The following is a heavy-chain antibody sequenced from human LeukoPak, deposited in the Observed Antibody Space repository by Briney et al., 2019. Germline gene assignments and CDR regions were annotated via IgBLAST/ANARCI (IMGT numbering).Heavy chain of an antibody. CDR2: INHSGST. D-gene: IGHD7-27*01. CDR1: GGSFSGYY. CDR3: ARGKLGTGPYYFDY. V-gene: IGHV4-34*01. J-gene: IGHJ4*02. Sequence: SETLSLTCAVYGGSFSGYYWSRIRQPPGKGLEWIGEINHSGSTNYNPSLKSRVTISVDTSKNQFSLKLSSVTAADTAVYYCARGKLGTGPYYFDYWGQGTLVTVSS.